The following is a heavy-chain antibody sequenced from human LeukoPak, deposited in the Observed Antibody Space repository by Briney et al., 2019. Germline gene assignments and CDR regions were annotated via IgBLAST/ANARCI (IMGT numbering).Heavy chain of an antibody. J-gene: IGHJ4*02. D-gene: IGHD3-10*01. CDR1: GFTVSSNS. Sequence: GGSLRLSCTVSGFTVSSNSMSWVRQAPGKGLEWVSFIYSDNTHYSDSVKGRFTISRDNSKNTLYLQMNSLRANDTAVYYCTRPDYYRGAESYGGDCWGQGTLVTVSS. CDR2: IYSDNT. CDR3: TRPDYYRGAESYGGDC. V-gene: IGHV3-53*01.